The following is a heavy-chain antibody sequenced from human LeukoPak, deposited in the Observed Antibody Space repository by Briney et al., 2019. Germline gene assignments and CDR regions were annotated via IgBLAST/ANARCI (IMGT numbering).Heavy chain of an antibody. V-gene: IGHV1-24*01. CDR3: ATVGPHNEWELTD. D-gene: IGHD1-26*01. J-gene: IGHJ4*02. CDR1: GYTLTELS. Sequence: GASVKVSCKVSGYTLTELSMHWVPQAPGKGLEWMGGFDPEDGETIYAQKFQGRVTMTEDTSTDTAYMELSSLRSEDTAVYYCATVGPHNEWELTDWGQGTLVTVSS. CDR2: FDPEDGET.